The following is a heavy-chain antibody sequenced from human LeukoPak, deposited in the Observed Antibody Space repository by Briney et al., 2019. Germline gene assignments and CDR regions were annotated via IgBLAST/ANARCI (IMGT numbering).Heavy chain of an antibody. CDR2: VTGGGGDT. CDR3: AKAPLRSCSGAICYPFDY. CDR1: GFSFSSYA. J-gene: IGHJ4*02. D-gene: IGHD2-15*01. V-gene: IGHV3-23*01. Sequence: GGSLRLSCAASGFSFSSYAMSWVRQAPGKRLEWVSVVTGGGGDTYYADSVKGRFTISRDNSKNRLYLQMNSLRAEDAAVYYCAKAPLRSCSGAICYPFDYWGQGTLVTVSS.